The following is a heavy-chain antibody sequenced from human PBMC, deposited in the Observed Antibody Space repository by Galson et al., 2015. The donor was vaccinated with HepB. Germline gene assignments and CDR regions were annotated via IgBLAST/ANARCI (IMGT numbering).Heavy chain of an antibody. V-gene: IGHV3-11*06. CDR1: GFTFSDYY. Sequence: SLRLSCAASGFTFSDYYMSWIRQAPGKGLEWVSYISSSSSYTNYADSVKGRFTISRDNAKNSLYLQMNSLRAEDTAVYYCARDRKEGVEMATISLHARSYYYYYMDVWGKGTTVTVSS. CDR2: ISSSSSYT. D-gene: IGHD5-24*01. J-gene: IGHJ6*03. CDR3: ARDRKEGVEMATISLHARSYYYYYMDV.